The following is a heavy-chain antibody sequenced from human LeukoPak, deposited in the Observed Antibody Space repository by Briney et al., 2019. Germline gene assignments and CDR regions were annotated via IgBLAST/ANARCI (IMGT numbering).Heavy chain of an antibody. D-gene: IGHD3-22*01. CDR1: GDPISPFC. CDR2: IYYSGST. Sequence: SETLSLTCTVSGDPISPFCWTWIRQPPGKGLEWIGNIYYSGSTSYNPSLKSRVTISLDTSKNQFSLRLTSVTAADTAVYYCARGSTRNFYDSSAGFDFWGQGTLLTVSS. V-gene: IGHV4-59*01. CDR3: ARGSTRNFYDSSAGFDF. J-gene: IGHJ4*02.